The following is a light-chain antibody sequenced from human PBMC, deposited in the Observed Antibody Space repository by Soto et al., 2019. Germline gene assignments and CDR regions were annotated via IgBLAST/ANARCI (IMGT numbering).Light chain of an antibody. V-gene: IGKV3D-15*01. CDR1: QSISDS. J-gene: IGKJ5*01. CDR3: QQYNNWPPVT. CDR2: GVS. Sequence: EIVLTQSPATLSLSPGGRVTLSCRASQSISDSLAWYQQKPGQAPRLLIHGVSTRATGFPARFSGSGSGTDFTLTISSLQSEDFAVYYCQQYNNWPPVTFGQGTRLEIK.